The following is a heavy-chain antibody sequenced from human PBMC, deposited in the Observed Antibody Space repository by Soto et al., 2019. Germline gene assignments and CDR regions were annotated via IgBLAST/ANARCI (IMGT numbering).Heavy chain of an antibody. CDR3: ARGNNWNYYYYYGLDV. D-gene: IGHD1-20*01. J-gene: IGHJ6*02. CDR2: IYYNGST. V-gene: IGHV4-59*01. Sequence: TSETLSLTCTVSGVSISSYYWSWIRQPPGKGLEWIGYIYYNGSTNYNPSLKSRVTISVDTSKNQFSLKLSSVTAADTALYYCARGNNWNYYYYYGLDVWGQGTTVTVSS. CDR1: GVSISSYY.